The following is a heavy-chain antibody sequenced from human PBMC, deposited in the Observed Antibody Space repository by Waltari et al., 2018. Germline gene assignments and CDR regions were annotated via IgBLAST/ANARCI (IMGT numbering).Heavy chain of an antibody. D-gene: IGHD3-3*01. CDR1: GFTVSSTY. Sequence: EVQLVESGGGLVQPGGSLRLSCAASGFTVSSTYMSWVRQAPGKGLEWVSVIYSGGSTYYADSVKGRFTISRDNSKNTLYLQMNSLRAEDTAVYYCARDKSSRGRFGVVIGGFDYWGQGTLVTVSS. J-gene: IGHJ4*02. V-gene: IGHV3-66*02. CDR3: ARDKSSRGRFGVVIGGFDY. CDR2: IYSGGST.